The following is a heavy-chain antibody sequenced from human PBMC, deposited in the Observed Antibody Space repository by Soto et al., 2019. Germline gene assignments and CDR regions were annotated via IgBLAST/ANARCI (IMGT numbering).Heavy chain of an antibody. CDR1: GYTFTSYD. CDR2: MNPNSGNT. V-gene: IGHV1-8*01. J-gene: IGHJ4*02. CDR3: ARGIPIFGVVPG. D-gene: IGHD3-3*01. Sequence: QVQLVQSGAEVKKPGASVKVSCKASGYTFTSYDINWVRQATGQGLEWMGWMNPNSGNTGYAQKFQGRVTMTRNTSISTAYMDLSSLRSEATAVYSSARGIPIFGVVPGWGQGTLVTVSS.